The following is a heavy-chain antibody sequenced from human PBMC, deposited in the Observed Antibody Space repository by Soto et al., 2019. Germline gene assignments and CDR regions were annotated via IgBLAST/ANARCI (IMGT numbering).Heavy chain of an antibody. CDR3: ARGPRYCSSTSCFSGVTWFDP. CDR1: GYTFTSYG. Sequence: ASVKVSCKAPGYTFTSYGISWVRQAPGQGLEWMGWISSYNGNTNYAQKVQGRVTMATDSSTSTTYMELRSLRSDDTAMYYCARGPRYCSSTSCFSGVTWFDPWGQGTLVTVSS. D-gene: IGHD2-2*01. V-gene: IGHV1-18*04. CDR2: ISSYNGNT. J-gene: IGHJ5*02.